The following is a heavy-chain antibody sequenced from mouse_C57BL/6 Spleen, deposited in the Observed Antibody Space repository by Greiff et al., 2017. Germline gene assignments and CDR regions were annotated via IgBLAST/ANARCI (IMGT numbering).Heavy chain of an antibody. V-gene: IGHV1-55*01. Sequence: QVQLQQPGAELVKPGASVKMSCKASGYTFTSYWITWVKQRPGQGLEWIGDIYPGSGSTNYNEKFKGKATLTVDTSSSTAYMQLSSLTSEDSAVYYCARGGNCVLYFDYWGQGTTLTVSS. J-gene: IGHJ2*01. CDR2: IYPGSGST. CDR1: GYTFTSYW. CDR3: ARGGNCVLYFDY. D-gene: IGHD2-1*01.